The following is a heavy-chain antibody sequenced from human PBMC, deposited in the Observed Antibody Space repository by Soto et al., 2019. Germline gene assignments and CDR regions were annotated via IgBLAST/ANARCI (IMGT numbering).Heavy chain of an antibody. CDR3: ARQLAYCGGDCFTDPVDY. CDR2: INPNSGDT. Sequence: QAQLVQSGAEVKKPGASVKVSCEASGYTFTSYYMHWVRQAPGQGLEWMVWINPNSGDTKYAQKFRGRVTMTRDTSINTAYMEVKVLTSDDTAVYYCARQLAYCGGDCFTDPVDYWGQGTLVTVSS. D-gene: IGHD2-21*02. V-gene: IGHV1-2*02. J-gene: IGHJ4*02. CDR1: GYTFTSYY.